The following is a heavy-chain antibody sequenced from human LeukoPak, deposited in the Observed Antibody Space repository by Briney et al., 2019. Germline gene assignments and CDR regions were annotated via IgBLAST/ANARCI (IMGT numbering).Heavy chain of an antibody. Sequence: SETLSLTCTVSGGSIGSDRYYWGWIRQPPGKGLEWIGNIFHSGSAYYNPSLKSRVTISVDTSKNQFSLRLTSVTAADTAVYYCARRAGTFVRYSYYYYMDVWGKGTTVTISS. D-gene: IGHD1-7*01. J-gene: IGHJ6*03. CDR2: IFHSGSA. CDR3: ARRAGTFVRYSYYYYMDV. V-gene: IGHV4-39*01. CDR1: GGSIGSDRYY.